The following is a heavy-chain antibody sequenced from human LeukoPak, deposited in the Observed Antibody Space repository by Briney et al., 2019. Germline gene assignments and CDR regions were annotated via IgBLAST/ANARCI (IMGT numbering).Heavy chain of an antibody. CDR3: ARVVVVAATAVDY. Sequence: GGSLRLSCAASGFSFSDFSLNWVRQAPGRGLEWVSYISSSSSTMYYADSVKGRFTISRDNAKNSLYLQMNSLRAEDTAVYYCARVVVVAATAVDYWGQGTMVTVSS. V-gene: IGHV3-48*01. J-gene: IGHJ4*02. CDR2: ISSSSSTM. CDR1: GFSFSDFS. D-gene: IGHD2-15*01.